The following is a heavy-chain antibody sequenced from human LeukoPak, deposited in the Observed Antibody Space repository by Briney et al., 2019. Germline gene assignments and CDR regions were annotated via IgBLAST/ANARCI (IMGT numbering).Heavy chain of an antibody. D-gene: IGHD3-10*02. Sequence: GGSLRLSCAASGFTFSSYGMHWVRQAPGKGLEWVTFIRYDGSNKFYADSVKGRFTISRDNSKNTLYLQMNNLRVEDTAVYYCAILSVPGDYFDYWGQGTLVTASS. V-gene: IGHV3-30*02. J-gene: IGHJ4*02. CDR3: AILSVPGDYFDY. CDR2: IRYDGSNK. CDR1: GFTFSSYG.